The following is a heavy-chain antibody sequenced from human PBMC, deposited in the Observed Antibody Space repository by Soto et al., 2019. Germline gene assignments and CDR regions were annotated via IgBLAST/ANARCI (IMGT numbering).Heavy chain of an antibody. V-gene: IGHV2-5*01. D-gene: IGHD3-10*01. CDR2: LYWNDDK. CDR3: AHSHDYYGSGSSFYYDY. J-gene: IGHJ4*02. Sequence: QITLKESGPTLVKPTQTLTLTCTFSGFSLSTNGVGVGWIRQPPGQALAWLAILYWNDDKRFSPSLKSRLPITKDTSKNQVVLTITNMHPVDTATYHCAHSHDYYGSGSSFYYDYWGEGTLVTVSA. CDR1: GFSLSTNGVG.